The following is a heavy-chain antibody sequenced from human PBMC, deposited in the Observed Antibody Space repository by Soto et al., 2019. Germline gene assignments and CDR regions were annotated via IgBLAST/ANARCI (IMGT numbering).Heavy chain of an antibody. CDR1: GFTFSSYA. Sequence: GGSLRLSCAASGFTFSSYAMSWVRQAPGKGLEWVSAISGSGGSTYYADSVKGRFTISRDNSKNTLYLQMNSLRAEDTAVYYCAKDGRTMVRGVISDFDYWGQGTLVTVSS. J-gene: IGHJ4*02. D-gene: IGHD3-10*01. CDR3: AKDGRTMVRGVISDFDY. V-gene: IGHV3-23*01. CDR2: ISGSGGST.